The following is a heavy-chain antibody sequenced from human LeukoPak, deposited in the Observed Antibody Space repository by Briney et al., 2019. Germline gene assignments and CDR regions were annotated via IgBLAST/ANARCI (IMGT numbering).Heavy chain of an antibody. D-gene: IGHD2-21*01. V-gene: IGHV1-69*06. Sequence: GASVKVSCKASGYTFTGYYMHWVRQAPGQGLEWMGGIIPIFGTTNYAQKFQGRVTITADKSTTTVYMELSSLRSEDTAVYYCARPRFPYYRLSGPDYYYMDVWGKGTTVTVSS. CDR1: GYTFTGYY. J-gene: IGHJ6*03. CDR3: ARPRFPYYRLSGPDYYYMDV. CDR2: IIPIFGTT.